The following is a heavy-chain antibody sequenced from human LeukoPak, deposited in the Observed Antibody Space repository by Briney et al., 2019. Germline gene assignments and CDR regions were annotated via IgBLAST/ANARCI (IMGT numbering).Heavy chain of an antibody. V-gene: IGHV2-70*11. CDR3: ARIRCYTLVIDYYYMDV. Sequence: SGPTLVNPTQTLTLTCTFSGISLSTSGMCVSWIRQPPGKALEWLARIDWDDDKYYSTSLKTRLTISKDTSKNQVVLTMTNMDPVDTGTYYCARIRCYTLVIDYYYMDVWGKGTTVTVSS. J-gene: IGHJ6*03. CDR2: IDWDDDK. D-gene: IGHD2-21*01. CDR1: GISLSTSGMC.